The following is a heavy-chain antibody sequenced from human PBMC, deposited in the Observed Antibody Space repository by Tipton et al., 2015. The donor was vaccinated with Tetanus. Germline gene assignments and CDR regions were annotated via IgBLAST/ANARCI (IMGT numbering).Heavy chain of an antibody. CDR2: IYYLGNT. D-gene: IGHD2-15*01. CDR1: GISVSTSDYY. J-gene: IGHJ4*02. V-gene: IGHV4-61*08. Sequence: TLSLTCTVSGISVSTSDYYWSWVRQPPGKELEWIGYIYYLGNTAYNPSLQSRVSMSVDTSKKQFSLKLSSVTAADTAIYYCASLLDRGDWGQGTRVTVSS. CDR3: ASLLDRGD.